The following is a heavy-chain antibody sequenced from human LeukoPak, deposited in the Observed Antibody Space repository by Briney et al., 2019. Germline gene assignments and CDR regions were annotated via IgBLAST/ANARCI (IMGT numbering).Heavy chain of an antibody. V-gene: IGHV3-23*01. CDR2: ISSSGGST. D-gene: IGHD1-26*01. CDR1: GFTFNNFG. J-gene: IGHJ4*02. CDR3: ASLGEWELLDRMVDY. Sequence: PGGSLRLSCAASGFTFNNFGMRWVRQAPGKGLEWVSTISSSGGSTYYADSLRGRFTIFRDNFKNTLYLQMNSLRADDTALYYCASLGEWELLDRMVDYWGQGTLVTVSS.